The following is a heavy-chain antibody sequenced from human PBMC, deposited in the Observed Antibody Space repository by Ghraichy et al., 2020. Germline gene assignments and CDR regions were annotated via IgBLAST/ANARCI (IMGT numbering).Heavy chain of an antibody. J-gene: IGHJ5*02. V-gene: IGHV1-69*05. D-gene: IGHD3-10*01. CDR2: IIPIFGTA. CDR1: GGTFSSYA. Sequence: SVKVSCKASGGTFSSYAISWVRQAPGQGLEWMGGIIPIFGTANYAQKFQGRVTITTDESTSTAYMELSSLRSEDTAVYYCANLYGSGSYSRNWFDPWGQGTLVTVSS. CDR3: ANLYGSGSYSRNWFDP.